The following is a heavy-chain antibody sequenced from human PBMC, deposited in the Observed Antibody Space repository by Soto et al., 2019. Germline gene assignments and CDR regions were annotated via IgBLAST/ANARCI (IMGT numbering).Heavy chain of an antibody. V-gene: IGHV3-33*01. J-gene: IGHJ4*02. CDR1: GFTFSSYG. CDR3: ARETKYCSSTSCYVKLDY. Sequence: GGSLRLSCAASGFTFSSYGMHWVRQAPGKGLEWVAVIWYDGSNKYYADSVKGRFTISRDNSKNTLYLQMNSLRAEDTAVYYCARETKYCSSTSCYVKLDYWGQGTLVTVSS. D-gene: IGHD2-2*01. CDR2: IWYDGSNK.